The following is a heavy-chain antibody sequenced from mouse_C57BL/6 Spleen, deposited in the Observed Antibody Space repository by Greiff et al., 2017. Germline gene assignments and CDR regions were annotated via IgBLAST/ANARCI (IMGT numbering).Heavy chain of an antibody. J-gene: IGHJ4*01. Sequence: EVQLVESGPGLVKPSQSLSLTCSVTGYSITSGYYWNWLRQFPGNKLEWMGYISYDGSNNYNPSLKNRISITRDTSKNQFFLKLNSVTTEDTATYYCARERFYYGSSYDAMDYWGQGTSVTVSS. V-gene: IGHV3-6*01. CDR2: ISYDGSN. D-gene: IGHD1-1*01. CDR1: GYSITSGYY. CDR3: ARERFYYGSSYDAMDY.